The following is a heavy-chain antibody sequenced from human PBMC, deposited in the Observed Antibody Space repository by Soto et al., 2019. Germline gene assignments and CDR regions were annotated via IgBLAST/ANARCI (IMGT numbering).Heavy chain of an antibody. D-gene: IGHD1-26*01. V-gene: IGHV1-69*06. Sequence: QVVLLQSGAEVKEPGSSVRVSCQVSGSTFNNFAFSWVRQAPGHGPEWMGRSVVDSNTAEYSQRLQDRVTITADTSTDTLYMELGSLTFEDTAVYYCARAIKRWEVNYYFDFWGQGTLVTVSS. J-gene: IGHJ4*02. CDR3: ARAIKRWEVNYYFDF. CDR1: GSTFNNFA. CDR2: SVVDSNTA.